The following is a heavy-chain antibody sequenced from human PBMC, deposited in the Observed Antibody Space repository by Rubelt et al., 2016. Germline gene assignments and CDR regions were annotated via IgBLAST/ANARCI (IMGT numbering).Heavy chain of an antibody. J-gene: IGHJ4*02. V-gene: IGHV1-18*01. CDR1: GYTFTDYG. D-gene: IGHD3/OR15-3a*01. Sequence: QVQLVQSGAEVKKPGSSVKVSCKTSGYTFTDYGISWVRQAPGQGLEWMGWISAHNGNAKYAQNFQGRVTLTTATSTNTAYMEQRGLRSNDTSGYYCARFGPPEECWGKGALVTVSS. CDR2: ISAHNGNA. CDR3: ARFGPPEEC.